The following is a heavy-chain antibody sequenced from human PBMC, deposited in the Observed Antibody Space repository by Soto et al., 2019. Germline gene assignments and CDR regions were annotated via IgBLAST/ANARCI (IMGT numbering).Heavy chain of an antibody. Sequence: GGALRLSCAASGFTFSDYYMSWIRQAPGKGLEWVSYISSSSSYTNYADSVKGRFTISRDNAKNSLYLQMNSLRAEDTAVYYCASDRGSGSSLGYWGQGTLVTVSS. J-gene: IGHJ4*02. V-gene: IGHV3-11*05. CDR3: ASDRGSGSSLGY. D-gene: IGHD3-10*01. CDR1: GFTFSDYY. CDR2: ISSSSSYT.